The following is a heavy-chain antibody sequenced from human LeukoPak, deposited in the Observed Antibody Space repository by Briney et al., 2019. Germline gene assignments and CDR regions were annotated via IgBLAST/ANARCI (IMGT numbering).Heavy chain of an antibody. CDR2: VSPSGNTT. CDR1: GFTFSTYA. CDR3: ARESRYRDYFDY. V-gene: IGHV3-23*01. Sequence: AGSLRLSCAASGFTFSTYAISWVRQAPGKGLEWVSGVSPSGNTTYFPDSVKGRFANSRDNAKNTVYLQMNSVRADDTAVYYCARESRYRDYFDYWGQGTMVTVSS. J-gene: IGHJ4*02. D-gene: IGHD1-14*01.